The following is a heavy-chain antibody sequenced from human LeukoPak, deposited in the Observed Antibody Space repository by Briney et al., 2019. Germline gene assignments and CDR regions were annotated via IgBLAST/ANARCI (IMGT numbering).Heavy chain of an antibody. J-gene: IGHJ6*02. CDR1: GGSISSGDYY. D-gene: IGHD2-2*01. CDR3: ARPGCSSTSCYLLTYGMDV. Sequence: PSQTLSLTCTVSGGSISSGDYYWSWIRQPPGKGLEWIGYIYYSGSTNYNPSLKSRVTISVDTSKNQFSLKLSSVIAADTAVYYCARPGCSSTSCYLLTYGMDVWGQGTTVTVSS. CDR2: IYYSGST. V-gene: IGHV4-30-4*01.